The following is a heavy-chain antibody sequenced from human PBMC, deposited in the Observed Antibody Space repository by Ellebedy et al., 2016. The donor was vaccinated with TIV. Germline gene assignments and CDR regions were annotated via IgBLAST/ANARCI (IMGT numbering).Heavy chain of an antibody. Sequence: SGPTLVKPPQTLTLTCTFSGFSLNTPGVCVTWIRQPPGKALEWLARIDWDDDKFYSASLKTRLAISKDTSKNQVVLTMTNMDPVDTATYYCAHRRPGDYSLDYWGQGTLVTVSS. V-gene: IGHV2-70*12. CDR2: IDWDDDK. CDR1: GFSLNTPGVC. CDR3: AHRRPGDYSLDY. D-gene: IGHD4-17*01. J-gene: IGHJ4*02.